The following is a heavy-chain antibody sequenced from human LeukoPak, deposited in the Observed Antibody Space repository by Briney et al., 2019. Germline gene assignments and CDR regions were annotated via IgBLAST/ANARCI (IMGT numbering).Heavy chain of an antibody. V-gene: IGHV1-69*05. J-gene: IGHJ4*02. CDR3: AIPAALVCSSTSCSGYYFDY. CDR1: GGTFSSYA. CDR2: IIPIFGTA. Sequence: RASVKVSCKASGGTFSSYAISWVRQAPGQGLEWMGGIIPIFGTANYAQKFQGRVTITTDESTSTAYMELSSLRSEDTAVYYCAIPAALVCSSTSCSGYYFDYWGQGTLVTVSS. D-gene: IGHD2-2*01.